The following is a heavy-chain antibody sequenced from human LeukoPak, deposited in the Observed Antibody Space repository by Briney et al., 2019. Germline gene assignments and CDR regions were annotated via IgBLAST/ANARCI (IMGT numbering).Heavy chain of an antibody. D-gene: IGHD3-10*01. CDR3: AKDDGSGTTDY. CDR2: ISGSGGST. Sequence: GGSLRLSCAASGFTFSSYAMNWVRQAPGKRLEWVSAISGSGGSTYYADSVKGRFTISRDNSKNTLYLQMKSLRADDTAVYYCAKDDGSGTTDYWGQGTLVTVSS. V-gene: IGHV3-23*01. J-gene: IGHJ4*02. CDR1: GFTFSSYA.